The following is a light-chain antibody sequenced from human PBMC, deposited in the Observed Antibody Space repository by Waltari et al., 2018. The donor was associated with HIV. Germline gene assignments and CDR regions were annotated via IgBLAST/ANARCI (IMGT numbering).Light chain of an antibody. Sequence: QSVLTQPPSVSGTPGQRVTISCSGNNSNIGSNTVNWYLKLPGAAPRVRIHSVNQRPSGVPERFSGSKSGTSASLAISGLRSEDEADYYCAAWGDSLTSFVFGTGTKVTVL. CDR2: SVN. J-gene: IGLJ1*01. CDR3: AAWGDSLTSFV. V-gene: IGLV1-44*01. CDR1: NSNIGSNT.